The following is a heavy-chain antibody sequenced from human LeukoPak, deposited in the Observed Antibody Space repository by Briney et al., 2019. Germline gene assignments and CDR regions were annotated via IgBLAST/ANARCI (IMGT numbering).Heavy chain of an antibody. D-gene: IGHD2-15*01. Sequence: PGGSLRLSCAASGFTFSSYAMSWVRQAPGQGLEWVSTINDSGGTTYYADSVKGRFTISRDNSKNTLYMQMNSLRAEDTAVYFCAKDGTCSGGACSDAFDIWGQGTMVTVSS. CDR2: INDSGGTT. V-gene: IGHV3-23*01. CDR1: GFTFSSYA. J-gene: IGHJ3*02. CDR3: AKDGTCSGGACSDAFDI.